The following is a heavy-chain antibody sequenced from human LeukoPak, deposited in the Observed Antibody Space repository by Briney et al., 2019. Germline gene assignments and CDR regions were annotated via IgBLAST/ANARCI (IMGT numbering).Heavy chain of an antibody. V-gene: IGHV1-18*01. CDR1: GYTFTSYG. D-gene: IGHD3-22*01. CDR3: ARDQSPMIVVAPYFQH. J-gene: IGHJ1*01. Sequence: ASVKVSCKDSGYTFTSYGISWVRQAPGQGLEWMGWISAYNGNTNYAQKLQGRVTMTTDTSTSTAYMELRSLRSDDTAVYYCARDQSPMIVVAPYFQHWGQGTLVTVSS. CDR2: ISAYNGNT.